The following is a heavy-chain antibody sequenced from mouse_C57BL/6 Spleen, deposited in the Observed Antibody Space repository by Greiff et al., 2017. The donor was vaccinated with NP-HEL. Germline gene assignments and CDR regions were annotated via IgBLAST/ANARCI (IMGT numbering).Heavy chain of an antibody. CDR2: IYPGSGNT. CDR1: GYTFTDYY. J-gene: IGHJ4*01. D-gene: IGHD2-4*01. V-gene: IGHV1-76*01. CDR3: ARDGDYDYARDD. Sequence: VQLVESGAELVRPGASVKLSCKASGYTFTDYYINWVKQRPGQGLEWIARIYPGSGNTYYNEKFKGKATLTAEKSSSTAYMQLSSLTSEDSAVYFCARDGDYDYARDDWGQGTSVTVSS.